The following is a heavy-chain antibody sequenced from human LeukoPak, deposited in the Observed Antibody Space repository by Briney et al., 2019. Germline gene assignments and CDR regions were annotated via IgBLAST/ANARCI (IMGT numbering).Heavy chain of an antibody. Sequence: ASLRLSCAASGFTFSSYAMSWVRQAPGKGLEWVSAISGSGGSTYYADSVKGRLTISRDNSKNTLYLQMNSLRAEDTAVYYCASPRYSSGWYGSMDVWGQGTTVTVSS. D-gene: IGHD6-19*01. CDR3: ASPRYSSGWYGSMDV. V-gene: IGHV3-23*01. CDR2: ISGSGGST. CDR1: GFTFSSYA. J-gene: IGHJ6*02.